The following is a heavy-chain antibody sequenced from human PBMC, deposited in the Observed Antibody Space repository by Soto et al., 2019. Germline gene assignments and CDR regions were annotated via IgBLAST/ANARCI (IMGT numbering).Heavy chain of an antibody. Sequence: GGSLRLSCAASGFTFSSYAMHWVRQAPGKGLEWVAVISYDGSNKYYAASVKGRFTTSSDSSKTTVYLQMNDLRPDDTAVYYCATWHEREHAYDVWGQGTTVTVSS. CDR2: ISYDGSNK. CDR1: GFTFSSYA. CDR3: ATWHEREHAYDV. J-gene: IGHJ3*01. V-gene: IGHV3-30*14. D-gene: IGHD1-1*01.